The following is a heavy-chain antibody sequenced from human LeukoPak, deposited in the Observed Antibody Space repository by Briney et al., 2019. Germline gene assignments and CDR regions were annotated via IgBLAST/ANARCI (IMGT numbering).Heavy chain of an antibody. CDR2: VYYTGTA. V-gene: IGHV4-59*01. CDR3: ARAGGLPRDDAFDL. J-gene: IGHJ3*01. CDR1: GGSIGVYY. Sequence: PSETLSLTCTVSGGSIGVYYWTWIRQPPGKGLERIGYVYYTGTATYNPSLKSRLTMSVDTSKSQFSLRLTSVTAADTAVYYCARAGGLPRDDAFDLWGQGKLVTVSS. D-gene: IGHD3-10*01.